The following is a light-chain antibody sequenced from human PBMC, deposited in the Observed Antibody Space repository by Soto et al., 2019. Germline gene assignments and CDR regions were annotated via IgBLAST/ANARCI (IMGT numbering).Light chain of an antibody. Sequence: IRMTQSPSSLSASTGDRVTITCRASQGISSWLAWYQQKPGKAPKLLIYDASSLESGVPSRFSGSGSGTEFTLTISSLQPDDFATYYCQQYNSYSTVGQGTKVDSK. CDR1: QGISSW. CDR3: QQYNSYST. CDR2: DAS. J-gene: IGKJ1*01. V-gene: IGKV1-5*01.